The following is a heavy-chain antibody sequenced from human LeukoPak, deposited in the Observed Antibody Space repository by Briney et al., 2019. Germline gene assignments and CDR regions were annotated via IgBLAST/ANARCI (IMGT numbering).Heavy chain of an antibody. CDR1: GGSVSSGSYY. Sequence: SETLSLTCTVSGGSVSSGSYYWTWIRQPPGKGLEWIGYIYYTGSTNYNPSLKSRVTISVDSSKNQFSLKLSSVAAADTAVYYCARLRPSGMGGGFDYWGQGTLVTVSS. J-gene: IGHJ4*02. V-gene: IGHV4-61*01. CDR3: ARLRPSGMGGGFDY. D-gene: IGHD3-10*01. CDR2: IYYTGST.